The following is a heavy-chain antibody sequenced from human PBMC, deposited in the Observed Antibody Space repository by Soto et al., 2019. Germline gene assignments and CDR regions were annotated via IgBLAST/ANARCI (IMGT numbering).Heavy chain of an antibody. J-gene: IGHJ4*02. CDR3: AHSRGVDCSGGSCQFFDY. Sequence: GSGPTLVNPKQTLTLTCTFSGFSLSTSGVGVGWIRQPPGKALEWLALIYWDDDKRYSPSLKSRLAITKDTSKNQVVLTMTNMDPVDTATYYCAHSRGVDCSGGSCQFFDYWGQGTLVTVSS. D-gene: IGHD2-15*01. V-gene: IGHV2-5*02. CDR2: IYWDDDK. CDR1: GFSLSTSGVG.